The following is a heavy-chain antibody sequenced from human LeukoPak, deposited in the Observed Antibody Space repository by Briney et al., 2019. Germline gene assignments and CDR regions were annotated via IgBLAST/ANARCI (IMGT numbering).Heavy chain of an antibody. CDR1: GGSFSGYY. D-gene: IGHD3-22*01. CDR2: INHSGST. V-gene: IGHV4-34*01. CDR3: ARAPRNKKYYYDSSGYYESDAFDI. J-gene: IGHJ3*02. Sequence: SETLSLTCAVYGGSFSGYYWSWIRQPPGKGLEWIGEINHSGSTNYNPSLKSRVTISVDTSKNQFSLKLRSVTAADTAVYYCARAPRNKKYYYDSSGYYESDAFDIWGKGTMVTVSS.